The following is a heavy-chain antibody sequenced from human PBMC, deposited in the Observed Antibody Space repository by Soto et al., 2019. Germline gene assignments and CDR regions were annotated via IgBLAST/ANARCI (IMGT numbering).Heavy chain of an antibody. Sequence: PGGSLRLSCEASGFIVSSNYMSWVRQAPGEGLEWVSVIYSGGSTYYGDSVKGRFTISRDNSKNTLYLQMNSLRAEDTAVYYCAREGYSYGARYFDHWGQGTLVTVSS. CDR3: AREGYSYGARYFDH. CDR1: GFIVSSNY. D-gene: IGHD5-18*01. CDR2: IYSGGST. V-gene: IGHV3-53*01. J-gene: IGHJ4*02.